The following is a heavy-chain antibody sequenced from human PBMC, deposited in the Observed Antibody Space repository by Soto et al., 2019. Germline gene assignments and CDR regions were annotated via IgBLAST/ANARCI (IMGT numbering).Heavy chain of an antibody. CDR2: ISSGSTVI. V-gene: IGHV3-48*02. Sequence: GGSLRLSCATSGFTFRPYDMNWVRQAPGKGLEWLSHISSGSTVIYYADSVKGRFTISRDDAKNSLYLLMSSLRDEDTGVYYCARDPGGMDVWGQGTTLTVSS. CDR3: ARDPGGMDV. CDR1: GFTFRPYD. J-gene: IGHJ6*02. D-gene: IGHD3-10*01.